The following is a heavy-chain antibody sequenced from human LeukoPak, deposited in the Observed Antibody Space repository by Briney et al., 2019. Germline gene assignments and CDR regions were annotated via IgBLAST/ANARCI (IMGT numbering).Heavy chain of an antibody. Sequence: SQTLSLTCAISGDSVSSDSAAWNWIRQPPSRGLEWLGRTYYRSKWYYDYAVSVKSRITINPDTSKNQFSLQLNSVTPEDTAVYYCARFYYDTSGHGAFDIWGQGTMVTVSS. CDR3: ARFYYDTSGHGAFDI. J-gene: IGHJ3*02. CDR1: GDSVSSDSAA. CDR2: TYYRSKWYY. V-gene: IGHV6-1*01. D-gene: IGHD3-22*01.